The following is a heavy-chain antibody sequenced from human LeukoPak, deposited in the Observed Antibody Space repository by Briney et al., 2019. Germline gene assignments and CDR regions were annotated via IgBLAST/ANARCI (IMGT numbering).Heavy chain of an antibody. Sequence: GGSLRLSCAASGFTVSSNYMRWVRQAPGKGLEWVSVIYSGGGTDYADSVKGRFTISRDNSKYTLYLQINSLRAEDTAVYYCSRAVGVTAIHNAFDIWGQGTMVTVSS. CDR2: IYSGGGT. V-gene: IGHV3-66*02. D-gene: IGHD2-21*02. CDR1: GFTVSSNY. CDR3: SRAVGVTAIHNAFDI. J-gene: IGHJ3*02.